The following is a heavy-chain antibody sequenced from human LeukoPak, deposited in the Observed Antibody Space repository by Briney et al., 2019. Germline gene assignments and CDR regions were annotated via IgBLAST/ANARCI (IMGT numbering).Heavy chain of an antibody. CDR3: ARDNLDYDILTGYSQYYFDY. V-gene: IGHV4-34*01. D-gene: IGHD3-9*01. Sequence: PSETLSLTCAVYGGSFSGYYWSWIRQPPGKGLEWIGEINHSGSTNYNPSLKSRVTISVDTSKNQYSLKLSSVTAADTAVYYCARDNLDYDILTGYSQYYFDYWGQGTLVTVSS. CDR1: GGSFSGYY. CDR2: INHSGST. J-gene: IGHJ4*02.